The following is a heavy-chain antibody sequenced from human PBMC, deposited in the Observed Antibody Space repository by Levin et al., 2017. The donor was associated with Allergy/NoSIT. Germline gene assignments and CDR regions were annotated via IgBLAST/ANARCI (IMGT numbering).Heavy chain of an antibody. V-gene: IGHV4-59*01. CDR2: LYYSGST. Sequence: SETLSLTCTVSGDSISSYHWNWLRQPPGKELEWIGCLYYSGSTKYNPSLKSRVTISVDATKNQFSLKLTSVTAADTAVYYCARDQGSSGWYGWIDSWVQGTLVTVSS. D-gene: IGHD6-19*01. CDR1: GDSISSYH. CDR3: ARDQGSSGWYGWIDS. J-gene: IGHJ5*01.